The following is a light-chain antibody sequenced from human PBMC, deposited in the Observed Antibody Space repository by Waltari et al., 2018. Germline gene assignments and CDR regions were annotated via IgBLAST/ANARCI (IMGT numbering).Light chain of an antibody. CDR1: STDVGRYNY. CDR2: DVT. CDR3: NSHSTTTPVV. Sequence: QSALTQPASVSGSPGQSITISCTGTSTDVGRYNYVSWYQQYPGKAPQLIIYDVTQLPSGISTRFSGSKSGNTASLTISGLQAEDEADYFCNSHSTTTPVVFGGGTKVTVL. J-gene: IGLJ2*01. V-gene: IGLV2-14*03.